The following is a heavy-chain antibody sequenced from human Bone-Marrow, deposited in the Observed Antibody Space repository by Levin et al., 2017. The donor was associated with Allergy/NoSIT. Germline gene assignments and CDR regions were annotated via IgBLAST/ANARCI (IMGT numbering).Heavy chain of an antibody. V-gene: IGHV1-2*02. J-gene: IGHJ5*02. CDR3: ARGDHLRFLEWLPQPGSRFDP. D-gene: IGHD3-3*01. CDR2: INPNSGGT. CDR1: GYTFTGYY. Sequence: GESLKISCKASGYTFTGYYMHWVRQAPGQGLEWMGWINPNSGGTNYAQKFQGRVTMTRDTSISTAYMELSRLRSDDTAVYYCARGDHLRFLEWLPQPGSRFDPWGQGTLVTVSS.